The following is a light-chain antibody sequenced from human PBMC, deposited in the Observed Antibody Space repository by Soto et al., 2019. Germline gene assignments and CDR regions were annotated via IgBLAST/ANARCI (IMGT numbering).Light chain of an antibody. CDR3: QQYGSSPIT. CDR2: GAS. Sequence: EIVLTQSPGTLSLSPGERATLSFRASQSVSNNYVTWYQQKPGQAPRLLIYGASSRATGIPDRFSGSGSGTDFTLTISRLEPEDFAVYYCQQYGSSPITFGQGTRLEIK. CDR1: QSVSNNY. V-gene: IGKV3-20*01. J-gene: IGKJ5*01.